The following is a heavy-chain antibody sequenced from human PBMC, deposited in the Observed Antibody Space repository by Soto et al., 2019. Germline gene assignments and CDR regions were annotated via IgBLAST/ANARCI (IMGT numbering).Heavy chain of an antibody. CDR1: GGTFGSYA. J-gene: IGHJ4*02. V-gene: IGHV1-69*12. CDR2: IVPIVDTS. Sequence: QVQLVQSGAEVRQPASSVKVSCKTSGGTFGSYAIIGVGQAPGQGLEWMGGIVPIVDTSTYAQKFQGRVTITADESTSTAYMELSSLRSDDTAIYYCVRVVAIPGYPDNWGQGTLVTVSS. CDR3: VRVVAIPGYPDN. D-gene: IGHD5-12*01.